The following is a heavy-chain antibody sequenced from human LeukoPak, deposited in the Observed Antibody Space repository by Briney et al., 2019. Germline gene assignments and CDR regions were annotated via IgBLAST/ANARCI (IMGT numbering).Heavy chain of an antibody. CDR2: IYYSGST. CDR3: ARYYDSSGYYRYFDY. J-gene: IGHJ4*02. CDR1: GGSISSGGDY. V-gene: IGHV4-31*03. Sequence: SQTLSLTCTVSGGSISSGGDYWSWIRQHPGKGLEWIGYIYYSGSTYYNPSLKSRLTISVHTSKNQFSLKLSSVTAADTAVYYCARYYDSSGYYRYFDYWGQGTLVTVSS. D-gene: IGHD3-22*01.